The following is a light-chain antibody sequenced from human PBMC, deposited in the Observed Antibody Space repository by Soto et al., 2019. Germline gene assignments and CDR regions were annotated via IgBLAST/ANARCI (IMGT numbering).Light chain of an antibody. V-gene: IGLV2-11*01. CDR3: CSYAGSYTLV. Sequence: QSVLTQPRSVSGSPGQSVTISCTGTSSDVGGYNYVSWYQQHPGKAPKLMIYDVSKRPSGVPDRFSGSKSGNTASLTISGLQAEDDADYYCCSYAGSYTLVFGTGTKLTVL. CDR1: SSDVGGYNY. J-gene: IGLJ1*01. CDR2: DVS.